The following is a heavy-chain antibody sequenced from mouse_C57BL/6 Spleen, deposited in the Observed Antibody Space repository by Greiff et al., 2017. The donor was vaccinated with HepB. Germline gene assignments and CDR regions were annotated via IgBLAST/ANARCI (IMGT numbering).Heavy chain of an antibody. CDR3: TRTAQATSAWFAY. CDR2: IYPGNSDT. D-gene: IGHD3-2*02. V-gene: IGHV1-5*01. CDR1: GYTFTSYW. J-gene: IGHJ3*01. Sequence: VQLQQSGTVLARPGASVKMSCKTSGYTFTSYWMHWVKQRPGQGLEWIGAIYPGNSDTSYNQKFKGKAKLTAVTSASTAYMELSSLPNEDSAVYYCTRTAQATSAWFAYWGQGTLVTVSA.